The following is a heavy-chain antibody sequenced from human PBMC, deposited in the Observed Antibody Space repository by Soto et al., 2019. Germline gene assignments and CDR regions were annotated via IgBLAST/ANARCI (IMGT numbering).Heavy chain of an antibody. CDR2: IYYSGST. J-gene: IGHJ4*02. CDR3: ARSGSGYSGYDYFDS. Sequence: SEILSLTCTVSGGSVTGGRYYWSWIRQPPGKGLEWIGYIYYSGSTNYNPSLKSRVTMSVDTSKNQFSLKVSSVTAADTAVYYCARSGSGYSGYDYFDSWGQGTLVTVSS. D-gene: IGHD5-12*01. CDR1: GGSVTGGRYY. V-gene: IGHV4-61*01.